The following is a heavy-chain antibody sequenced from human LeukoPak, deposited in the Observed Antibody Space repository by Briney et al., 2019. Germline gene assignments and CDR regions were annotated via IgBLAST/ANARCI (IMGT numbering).Heavy chain of an antibody. J-gene: IGHJ4*02. Sequence: GGSLRLSCAASGFTFSTYWMSWVRQAPGKGLEWVANIKQDGSEKYYVDSVKGRFTISRDNAKNSLYLQMNSLRAEDTAVYYCARGTDSGYDYDYFDYWGQGTLVTVSS. D-gene: IGHD5-12*01. CDR1: GFTFSTYW. CDR2: IKQDGSEK. V-gene: IGHV3-7*04. CDR3: ARGTDSGYDYDYFDY.